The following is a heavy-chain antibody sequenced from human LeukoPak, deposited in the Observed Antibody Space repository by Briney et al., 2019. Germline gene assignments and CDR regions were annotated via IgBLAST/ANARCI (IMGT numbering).Heavy chain of an antibody. CDR3: AREGGNNAFDI. V-gene: IGHV3-33*01. J-gene: IGHJ3*02. D-gene: IGHD4-23*01. CDR1: GFSLSNYG. Sequence: RPGGSLRLSCAASGFSLSNYGMHWVRQAPGKGLEWVAALLYDGNTKHYADSVKGRFTISRDISKNTFYLQMNSLTAEDTAVYYCAREGGNNAFDIWGQGTMVTVSS. CDR2: LLYDGNTK.